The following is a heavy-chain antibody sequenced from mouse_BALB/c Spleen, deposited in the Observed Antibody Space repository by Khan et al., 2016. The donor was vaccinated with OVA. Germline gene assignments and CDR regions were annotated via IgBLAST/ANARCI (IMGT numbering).Heavy chain of an antibody. CDR3: ARYDSSPYYAMDY. V-gene: IGHV1S136*01. CDR1: GYTFTSYV. J-gene: IGHJ4*01. Sequence: VRLQQSGPELVKPGASVKMSCKASGYTFTSYVIHWVRQKPGQGLEWIGYINPYNEGSIYNEKFKGKATLTSDKSSSTACMELSSLTSEDSAVYYCARYDSSPYYAMDYWGQGTSVTVSS. D-gene: IGHD1-1*01. CDR2: INPYNEGS.